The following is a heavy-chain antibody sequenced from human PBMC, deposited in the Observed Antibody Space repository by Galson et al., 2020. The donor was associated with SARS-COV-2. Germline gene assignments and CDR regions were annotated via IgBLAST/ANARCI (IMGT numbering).Heavy chain of an antibody. CDR1: GFSFSTYE. Sequence: GGSLRLSCAASGFSFSTYEMSWVRQAPGKALEWVSYISGSGTTIYYADSVKGRFTMSRDNAKNSLNLQMNSVRADDTALYYCARHVLVLLGDPAGPVDIWGQGTTVTVSS. V-gene: IGHV3-48*03. CDR2: ISGSGTTI. D-gene: IGHD3-16*01. J-gene: IGHJ3*02. CDR3: ARHVLVLLGDPAGPVDI.